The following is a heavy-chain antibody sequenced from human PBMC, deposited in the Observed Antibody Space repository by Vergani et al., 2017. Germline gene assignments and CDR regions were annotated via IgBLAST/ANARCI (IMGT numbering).Heavy chain of an antibody. CDR3: ARGYSYVIY. J-gene: IGHJ4*02. Sequence: EVQLVESGGGLVQPGGSRRLSCAVSGFTFSDYWMSWVRQAPGKGLEWVANIKKDGSEKYYADSLKGRFTISRDNAKNSLYLQMNSLGVEDTAVYYCARGYSYVIYWGQGTLVTVSS. D-gene: IGHD5-18*01. CDR1: GFTFSDYW. CDR2: IKKDGSEK. V-gene: IGHV3-7*03.